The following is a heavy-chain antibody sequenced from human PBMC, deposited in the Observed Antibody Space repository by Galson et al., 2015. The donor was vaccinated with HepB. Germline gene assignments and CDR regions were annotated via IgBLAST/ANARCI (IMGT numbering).Heavy chain of an antibody. D-gene: IGHD3-22*01. CDR3: TTDPIVVADRNWFDP. Sequence: SLRLSCAASGFTFSNAWMSWVRQAPGKGLEWVGRIKSKTDGGTTDYAAPVKGRFTISRDDSKNTLYLQMNSLKTEDTAVYYCTTDPIVVADRNWFDPWGQGTLVTVSS. CDR1: GFTFSNAW. V-gene: IGHV3-15*01. J-gene: IGHJ5*02. CDR2: IKSKTDGGTT.